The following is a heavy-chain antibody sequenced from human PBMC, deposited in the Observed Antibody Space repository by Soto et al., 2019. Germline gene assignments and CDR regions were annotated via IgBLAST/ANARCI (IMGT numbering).Heavy chain of an antibody. CDR1: GFTFSGSA. CDR2: ISWNSGSGSI. CDR3: VKDRGGFYGLDV. Sequence: GGSLRLSCAASGFTFSGSAMHWVRQPPGKGLEWLSTISWNSGSGSIHYADSVKGRFAISRDNAKNSVYLQMNSLRIEDTAVYYCVKDRGGFYGLDVWGHGTRVTVSS. V-gene: IGHV3-9*01. J-gene: IGHJ6*02.